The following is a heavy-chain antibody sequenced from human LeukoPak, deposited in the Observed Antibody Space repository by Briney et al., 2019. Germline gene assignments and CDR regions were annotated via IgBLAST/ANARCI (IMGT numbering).Heavy chain of an antibody. D-gene: IGHD3-9*01. V-gene: IGHV3-21*04. Sequence: GGSLRLSCAASGFTFSIYSMSWVRQAPGKGLEWVSSISSSRTYIHYADSVKGRFTISRDNAKSSLFLQMNSLRAEDTALYYCAKANMAIPRYYYFDNWGQGTPVTVSS. CDR3: AKANMAIPRYYYFDN. CDR1: GFTFSIYS. CDR2: ISSSRTYI. J-gene: IGHJ4*02.